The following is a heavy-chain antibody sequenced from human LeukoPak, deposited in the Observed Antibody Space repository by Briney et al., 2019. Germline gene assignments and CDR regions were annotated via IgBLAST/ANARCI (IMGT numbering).Heavy chain of an antibody. D-gene: IGHD6-13*01. V-gene: IGHV1-8*03. CDR1: GYTFTGYY. J-gene: IGHJ4*02. CDR3: ARGRRSSTPDY. Sequence: ASVKVSCKASGYTFTGYYMHWVRQAPGQGLEWMGWMNPNSGNTGYAQKFQGRVTITRNTSISTAYMELSSLRSEDTAVYYCARGRRSSTPDYWGQGTLVTVSS. CDR2: MNPNSGNT.